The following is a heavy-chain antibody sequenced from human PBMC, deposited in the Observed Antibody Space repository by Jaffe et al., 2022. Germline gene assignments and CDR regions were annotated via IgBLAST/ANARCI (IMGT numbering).Heavy chain of an antibody. J-gene: IGHJ4*02. V-gene: IGHV3-30*02. Sequence: QVQLVESGGGVVQPGESLRLSCVVSGFDFGSHGMHWVRQAPGKGLEWVAFILYDGSKRYYGESVKGRFTVSRDNSKNTLDLQMISLRPEDTGVYYCATGGKKEVLTDYWGQGAPVTVSS. CDR2: ILYDGSKR. CDR1: GFDFGSHG. CDR3: ATGGKKEVLTDY.